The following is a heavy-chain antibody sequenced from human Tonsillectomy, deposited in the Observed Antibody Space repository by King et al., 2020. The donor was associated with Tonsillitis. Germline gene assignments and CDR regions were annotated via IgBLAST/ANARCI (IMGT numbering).Heavy chain of an antibody. V-gene: IGHV3-73*02. CDR2: IRSKANNYAT. Sequence: VQLVESGGGLVQPGGSLKLSCAASGFTFSGSAMHWVRQASGKGLEWVGRIRSKANNYATAYAASVKGRFTISRDDSKNMAYLQMNSLKTEDTAVYYCTRLGPYCSNGVCYNYYYYGMDVWGQGTTVTVSS. CDR3: TRLGPYCSNGVCYNYYYYGMDV. J-gene: IGHJ6*02. CDR1: GFTFSGSA. D-gene: IGHD2-8*01.